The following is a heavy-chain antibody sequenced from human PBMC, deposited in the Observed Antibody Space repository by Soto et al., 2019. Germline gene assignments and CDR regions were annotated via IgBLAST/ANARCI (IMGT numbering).Heavy chain of an antibody. J-gene: IGHJ5*02. Sequence: PGGSLRLSCAASGFTFSSYGMHWVRQAPGKGLEWVAVISYDGSNKYYADSVKGRFTISRDNSKNTLYLQMNSLRAEDTAVYYCAEPQIAAAGTPFDPWGQGTLVTVSS. CDR3: AEPQIAAAGTPFDP. D-gene: IGHD6-13*01. V-gene: IGHV3-30*18. CDR2: ISYDGSNK. CDR1: GFTFSSYG.